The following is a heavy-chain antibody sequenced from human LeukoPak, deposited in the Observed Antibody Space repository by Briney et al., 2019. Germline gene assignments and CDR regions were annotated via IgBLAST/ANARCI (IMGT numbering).Heavy chain of an antibody. J-gene: IGHJ3*02. CDR1: GGSISSYY. Sequence: SETLSLTCTVSGGSISSYYWSWIRQPPGKGLEWLGYIYYSGSTNYNPSLKSRVTISVDTSKNQFSLKLSSVTAADTAVYYCATSAAGTVADAFDIWGQGTMVTVSS. D-gene: IGHD6-13*01. V-gene: IGHV4-59*01. CDR3: ATSAAGTVADAFDI. CDR2: IYYSGST.